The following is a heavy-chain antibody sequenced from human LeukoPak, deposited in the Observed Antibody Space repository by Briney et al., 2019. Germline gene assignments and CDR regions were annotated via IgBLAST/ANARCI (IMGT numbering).Heavy chain of an antibody. Sequence: SVKVSFKASGYTFTSYGISWVRQAPGQGLEWMGGIIPVFGTANYAQKFQGRVTITADESTSTAYMELSSLRSEDTAVYYCASSRYCSGGSCQTRGFDYWGQGTLVTVSS. CDR2: IIPVFGTA. J-gene: IGHJ4*02. CDR1: GYTFTSYG. V-gene: IGHV1-69*13. D-gene: IGHD2-15*01. CDR3: ASSRYCSGGSCQTRGFDY.